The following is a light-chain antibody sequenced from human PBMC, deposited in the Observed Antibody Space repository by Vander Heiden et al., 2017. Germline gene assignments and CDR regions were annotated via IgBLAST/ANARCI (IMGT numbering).Light chain of an antibody. Sequence: DIVMTQSPDSLAVSLGERATINCKSSQSVLYSSNNKNYLAWYQQKPGQPPKLLIYWASTRESGVPDRFSGSGSGTDFTLTISSLQAEDVAVYYCQQYDSTPPSTFGPGTKLEIK. CDR2: WAS. CDR1: QSVLYSSNNKNY. V-gene: IGKV4-1*01. CDR3: QQYDSTPPST. J-gene: IGKJ2*01.